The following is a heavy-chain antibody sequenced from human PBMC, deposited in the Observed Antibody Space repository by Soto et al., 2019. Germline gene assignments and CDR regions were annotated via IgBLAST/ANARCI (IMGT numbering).Heavy chain of an antibody. CDR2: INHSGRT. V-gene: IGHV4-34*01. D-gene: IGHD3-22*01. CDR1: GGSFSDYY. Sequence: SETLSLTCAVHGGSFSDYYWSWIRQPPGKGLEWIGEINHSGRTNYNPSLKSRVTISVDTSKNQFSLKLSSMTAADTAVYYCARVGWEDDSSGSFDYWGQGTLVTVSS. J-gene: IGHJ4*02. CDR3: ARVGWEDDSSGSFDY.